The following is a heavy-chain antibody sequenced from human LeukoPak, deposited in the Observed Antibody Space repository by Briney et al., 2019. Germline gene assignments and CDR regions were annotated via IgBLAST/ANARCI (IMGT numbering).Heavy chain of an antibody. CDR2: IYSGGST. D-gene: IGHD6-13*01. CDR1: GFTVSSNY. J-gene: IGHJ4*02. CDR3: VKDLAAGTKD. V-gene: IGHV3-53*01. Sequence: PGGPLRLSCAASGFTVSSNYMSWVRQAPGKGLEWVSVIYSGGSTYYADSVKGRFTISRDNSKNTLYLQMNSLRAEDTAVYYCVKDLAAGTKDWGQGTLVTVSS.